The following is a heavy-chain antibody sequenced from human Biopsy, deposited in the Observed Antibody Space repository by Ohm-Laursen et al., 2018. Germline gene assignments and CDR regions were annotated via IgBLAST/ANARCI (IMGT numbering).Heavy chain of an antibody. V-gene: IGHV4-59*01. CDR1: GDSITRSY. J-gene: IGHJ6*02. CDR3: ARDSGILNYGNFKYYHYYGMDV. CDR2: IYPGGST. D-gene: IGHD4-11*01. Sequence: GTLSLTCTLSGDSITRSYWSWIRQSPGKGLEWIGRIYPGGSTNYNPSLQSRVSISVDTSRNQVSLTLSSVTAADTAVYYCARDSGILNYGNFKYYHYYGMDVWGQGTKVTVSS.